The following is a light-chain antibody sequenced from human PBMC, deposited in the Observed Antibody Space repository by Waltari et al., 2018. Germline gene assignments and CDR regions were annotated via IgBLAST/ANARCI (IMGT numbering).Light chain of an antibody. CDR2: EVS. CDR1: SNDVGGYGY. V-gene: IGLV2-14*03. CDR3: SSHTSTVPHV. Sequence: QSALTQPASVSGSPGQSITISCTGTSNDVGGYGYVSWYQQYTGRAPKLIIYEVSYRPSGISTRFSGSKSGNTASLTISGLQADDEADYYCSSHTSTVPHVFGTGTRVTV. J-gene: IGLJ1*01.